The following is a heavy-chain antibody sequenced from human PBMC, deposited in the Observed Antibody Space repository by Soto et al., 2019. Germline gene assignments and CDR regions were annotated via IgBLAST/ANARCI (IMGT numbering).Heavy chain of an antibody. CDR3: AKAPPLRYYYYGMDV. V-gene: IGHV3-23*01. CDR2: ISGTGGST. J-gene: IGHJ6*02. Sequence: GGSLRLSCAASGFTFSSYAMTWVRRAPGKGLEWVSAISGTGGSTYYADSVKGRFTISRDNSKNTLYLQMNSLRAEDTAVYYCAKAPPLRYYYYGMDVWGQGTTVTVSS. CDR1: GFTFSSYA.